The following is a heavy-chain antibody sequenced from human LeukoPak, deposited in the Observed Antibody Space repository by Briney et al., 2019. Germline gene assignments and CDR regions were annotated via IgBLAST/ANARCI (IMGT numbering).Heavy chain of an antibody. CDR1: GFTFSSYW. Sequence: GGSLRLSCAASGFTFSSYWMSWVRQAPGNGLEWVSSISRSGSTKYYADSVKGRFTISRDNAKNSLFLQMNSLRAEDTAVYYCARVLRYCSGGNSYSGGLGYMDVWGKGTTVTISS. CDR3: ARVLRYCSGGNSYSGGLGYMDV. CDR2: ISRSGSTK. V-gene: IGHV3-48*04. J-gene: IGHJ6*03. D-gene: IGHD2-15*01.